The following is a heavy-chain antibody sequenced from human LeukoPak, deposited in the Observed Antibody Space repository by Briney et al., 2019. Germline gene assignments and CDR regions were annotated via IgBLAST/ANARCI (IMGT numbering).Heavy chain of an antibody. CDR3: ARDRSTVDYYGLDV. Sequence: SEALSLTCTVSGGSISSGDFYWSWIRQPPEKGLEYIGYIYHSGITFYNPSLRSRVTVSIDTSKNQFSLKLSSVTAADTAVYYCARDRSTVDYYGLDVWGQGTTVIVSS. D-gene: IGHD4-11*01. CDR2: IYHSGIT. J-gene: IGHJ6*02. CDR1: GGSISSGDFY. V-gene: IGHV4-30-4*01.